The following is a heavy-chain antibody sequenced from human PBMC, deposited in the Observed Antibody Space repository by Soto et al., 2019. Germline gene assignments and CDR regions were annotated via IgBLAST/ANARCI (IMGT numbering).Heavy chain of an antibody. CDR2: IDHTGTT. D-gene: IGHD6-19*01. CDR3: ARQWLLYFDS. V-gene: IGHV4-34*01. CDR1: RGSFSDYY. Sequence: SETLSLTCAVSRGSFSDYYWSWIRQTPGEGLEWIGEIDHTGTTRYNPSLNPSLKSRVIMSADTSRGQFSLKVNSVTAADTAVYYCARQWLLYFDSWGQGTRVTVSS. J-gene: IGHJ4*02.